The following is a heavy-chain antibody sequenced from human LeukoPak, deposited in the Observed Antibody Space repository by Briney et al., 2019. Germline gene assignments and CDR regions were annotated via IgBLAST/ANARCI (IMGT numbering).Heavy chain of an antibody. CDR2: IGGSGGST. V-gene: IGHV3-23*01. CDR3: AKYYGQGDYYYYYGTDV. Sequence: GGSLRLSCAASGFTFSSYAMSWVRQAPGKGLEWVSAIGGSGGSTYYTDSVKGRFTISRDNSKNTLYLQMNSLRAEDTAVYYCAKYYGQGDYYYYYGTDVWGQGTTVTVSS. CDR1: GFTFSSYA. D-gene: IGHD3-10*01. J-gene: IGHJ6*02.